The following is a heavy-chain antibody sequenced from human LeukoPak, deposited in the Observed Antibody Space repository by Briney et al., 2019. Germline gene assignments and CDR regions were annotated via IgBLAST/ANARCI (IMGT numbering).Heavy chain of an antibody. CDR2: IIHTFGTA. CDR1: GGTFSSYA. J-gene: IGHJ5*02. V-gene: IGHV1-69*05. Sequence: SVKVSCKASGGTFSSYAISWVRQAPGQGLEWMGGIIHTFGTANYAQKYQGRVTITTDESTSTAYMELSSLRSEDTAVYYCARDRGCSGGSCYSPNWFDPWGQGTLVTVSS. CDR3: ARDRGCSGGSCYSPNWFDP. D-gene: IGHD2-15*01.